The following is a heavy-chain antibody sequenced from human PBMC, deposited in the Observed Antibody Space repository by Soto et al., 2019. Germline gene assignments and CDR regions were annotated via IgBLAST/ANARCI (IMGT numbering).Heavy chain of an antibody. V-gene: IGHV3-11*03. D-gene: IGHD1-26*01. Sequence: RLSGAASGFTFSDYYMSWIRQAPGKGLEWVSYISSRNNYTNYADSVKGRFTISRDNSKSAVYLELNNLSAEDTAVYHCAKNQGVELVPLATVDWFDPWGQGSVVTVSS. CDR2: ISSRNNYT. J-gene: IGHJ5*02. CDR3: AKNQGVELVPLATVDWFDP. CDR1: GFTFSDYY.